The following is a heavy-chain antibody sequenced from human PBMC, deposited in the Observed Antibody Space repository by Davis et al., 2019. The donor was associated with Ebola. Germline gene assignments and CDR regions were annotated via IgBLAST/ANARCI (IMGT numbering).Heavy chain of an antibody. Sequence: ASVKVSCKESGGTFTTKIVSWVRQAPGQGLEWMGRVVPVVGIPNYAQKFQGRVTMTRDTSISTAYMELSRLRSDDTAVYYCASWNRSGWNLGWFDPWGQGTLVTVSS. D-gene: IGHD6-19*01. CDR3: ASWNRSGWNLGWFDP. CDR2: VVPVVGIP. V-gene: IGHV1-2*02. J-gene: IGHJ5*02. CDR1: GGTFTTKI.